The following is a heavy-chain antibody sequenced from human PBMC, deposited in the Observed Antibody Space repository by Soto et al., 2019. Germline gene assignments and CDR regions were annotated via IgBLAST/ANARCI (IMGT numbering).Heavy chain of an antibody. D-gene: IGHD6-13*01. CDR2: IYYSGST. CDR3: ARDSAIAARAFDI. J-gene: IGHJ3*02. V-gene: IGHV4-31*03. CDR1: GATILTGGYY. Sequence: SETLSRTCSVSGATILTGGYYWNWIRQHPGKDLEWMGYIYYSGSTNYNPSLKSRVIISLDTSRNQFSLKLSSVTAADTAAYYCARDSAIAARAFDIWGQGTMVTVSS.